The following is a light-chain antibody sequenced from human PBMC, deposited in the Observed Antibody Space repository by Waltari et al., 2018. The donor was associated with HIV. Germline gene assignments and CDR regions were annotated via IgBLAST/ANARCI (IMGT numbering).Light chain of an antibody. V-gene: IGLV1-47*01. CDR2: RNN. Sequence: QSVLTPPPSASGTPGQRVTLSCSGSSSNIGRNYVYWYQQLPGTAPKLLIYRNNQRPSGVPDRFSGSKSVTSASLAISGLRSEDEADYYCAAWDDSLSGYVFGTGTKVTVL. CDR3: AAWDDSLSGYV. J-gene: IGLJ1*01. CDR1: SSNIGRNY.